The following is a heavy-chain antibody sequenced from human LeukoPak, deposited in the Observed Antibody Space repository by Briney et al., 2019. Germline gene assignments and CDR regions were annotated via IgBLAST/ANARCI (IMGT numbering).Heavy chain of an antibody. V-gene: IGHV3-7*04. CDR1: GFTFSSYW. CDR3: ARAAVASPGDV. D-gene: IGHD6-19*01. Sequence: GGSLTLSCAASGFTFSSYWMAWVRQAPGKGLEWVANIKPDGSEGYYVDSLKGRFTISRDNAENSLFLQMNSLRAEDTAVYYCARAAVASPGDVWGQGTTVTVSS. CDR2: IKPDGSEG. J-gene: IGHJ6*02.